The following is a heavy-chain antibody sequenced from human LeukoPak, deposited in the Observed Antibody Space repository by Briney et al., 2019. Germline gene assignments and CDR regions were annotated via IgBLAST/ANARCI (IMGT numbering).Heavy chain of an antibody. Sequence: GGFLRLSCAASGFTFSSYEMNWVRQAPGKGLEWVSYISSSGSTIYYADSVKGRFTISRDNAKNSLYLQMNSLRAEDTAVYYCGGEFSSSPASMDVWGQGASVTVSS. J-gene: IGHJ6*02. D-gene: IGHD6-13*01. V-gene: IGHV3-48*03. CDR1: GFTFSSYE. CDR3: GGEFSSSPASMDV. CDR2: ISSSGSTI.